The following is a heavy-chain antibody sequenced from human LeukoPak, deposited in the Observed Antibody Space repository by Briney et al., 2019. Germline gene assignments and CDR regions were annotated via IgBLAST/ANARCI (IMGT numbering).Heavy chain of an antibody. Sequence: GGSLRLSCAGSGFSFSNYYMSWVRQAPGKGLEWVSLIRDSGETFYADSVKGRFTISRENSKNTMYLQMNRLRVEDTAVYFCARDRAVTQDWVEFDPWGQGTLVTVSS. CDR1: GFSFSNYY. CDR3: ARDRAVTQDWVEFDP. CDR2: IRDSGET. J-gene: IGHJ5*02. D-gene: IGHD4-17*01. V-gene: IGHV3-66*03.